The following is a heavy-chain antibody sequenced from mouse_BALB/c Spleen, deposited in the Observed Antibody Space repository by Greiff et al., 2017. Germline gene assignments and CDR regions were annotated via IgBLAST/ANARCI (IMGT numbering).Heavy chain of an antibody. D-gene: IGHD2-2*01. CDR1: GYSFTSYY. CDR2: IDPFNGGT. J-gene: IGHJ4*01. Sequence: VQLQQSGPELMKPGASVKISCKASGYSFTSYYMHWVKQSHGKSLEWIGYIDPFNGGTSYNQKFKGKATLTVDKSSSTAYMHLSSLTSEDSAVYYCARGVTTGYAMDYWGQGTSVTVSS. CDR3: ARGVTTGYAMDY. V-gene: IGHV1S135*01.